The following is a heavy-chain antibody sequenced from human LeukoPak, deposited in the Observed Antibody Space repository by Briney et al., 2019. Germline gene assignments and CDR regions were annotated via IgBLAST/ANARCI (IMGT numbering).Heavy chain of an antibody. CDR1: GFTFSRYG. V-gene: IGHV3-30*18. CDR3: TKEGSMSQWSFDI. CDR2: MSDGGTHT. J-gene: IGHJ3*02. D-gene: IGHD2-15*01. Sequence: GRPLRLSCAASGFTFSRYGMHWVRQAPGKGLEWVTVMSDGGTHTYYADSVKGRFTISRDNSRNTLYLQMNSLRVEDTAVYYCTKEGSMSQWSFDIWGQGTMVTVSS.